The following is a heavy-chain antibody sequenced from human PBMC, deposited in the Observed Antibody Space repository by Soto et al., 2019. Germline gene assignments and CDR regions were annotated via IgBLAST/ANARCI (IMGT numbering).Heavy chain of an antibody. Sequence: GGSLRLSCAGSCFTFVDSYMSWIRQAPGKGLEWLSYISPGSRYPAYADSAKGRFTISRDNAKRSLYLQMMSLTAEDTAIYYCVRGVGGGLFDPWGQGTMVTVYS. J-gene: IGHJ5*02. V-gene: IGHV3-11*06. CDR2: ISPGSRYP. D-gene: IGHD2-15*01. CDR3: VRGVGGGLFDP. CDR1: CFTFVDSY.